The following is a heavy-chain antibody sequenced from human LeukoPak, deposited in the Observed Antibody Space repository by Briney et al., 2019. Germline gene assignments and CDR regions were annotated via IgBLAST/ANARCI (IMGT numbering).Heavy chain of an antibody. CDR1: GFTFSSYG. V-gene: IGHV3-33*06. J-gene: IGHJ4*02. Sequence: GRSLRLSCAASGFTFSSYGMHWVRQAPGKGLEWVAVIWYDGSNKYYADSVKGRFTISRDNSKNTLYLQMNSLRAEDTAVYYRAKEVPDIVVVPAAIRTPYYFDYWGQGTLVTVSS. D-gene: IGHD2-2*02. CDR2: IWYDGSNK. CDR3: AKEVPDIVVVPAAIRTPYYFDY.